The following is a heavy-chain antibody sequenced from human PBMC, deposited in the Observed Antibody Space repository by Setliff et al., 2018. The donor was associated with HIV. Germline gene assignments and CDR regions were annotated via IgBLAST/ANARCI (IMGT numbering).Heavy chain of an antibody. J-gene: IGHJ1*01. D-gene: IGHD2-15*01. CDR3: ARARRAGSGPKYFQH. CDR1: GGSFHGYY. Sequence: LSLTCAVYGGSFHGYYWSWIRQPPGKGLEWIGEINHSGSTNYNPSLKSRVTMSVDKSKNQFSLRLSSVTAADTAVYYCARARRAGSGPKYFQHWGQGTLVTVSS. CDR2: INHSGST. V-gene: IGHV4-34*01.